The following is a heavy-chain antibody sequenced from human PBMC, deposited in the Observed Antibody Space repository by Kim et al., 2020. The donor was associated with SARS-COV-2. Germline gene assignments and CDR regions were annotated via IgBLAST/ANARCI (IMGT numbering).Heavy chain of an antibody. V-gene: IGHV4-59*01. Sequence: SETLSLTCTVSGGSISSYYWSWIRQPPGKGLEWIGYIYYSGSTNYNPSLKSRVTISVDTSKNQFSLKLSSVTAADTAVYYCARGGTGVVATIDGWGYWGQGTLVTVSS. J-gene: IGHJ4*02. D-gene: IGHD5-12*01. CDR1: GGSISSYY. CDR2: IYYSGST. CDR3: ARGGTGVVATIDGWGY.